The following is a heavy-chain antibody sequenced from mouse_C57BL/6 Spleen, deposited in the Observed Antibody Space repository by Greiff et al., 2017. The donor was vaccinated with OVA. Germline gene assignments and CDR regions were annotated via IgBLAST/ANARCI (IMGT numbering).Heavy chain of an antibody. CDR3: AREGYSNSCWYFDV. CDR1: GYTFTSYW. D-gene: IGHD2-5*01. J-gene: IGHJ1*03. V-gene: IGHV1-55*01. CDR2: IYPGSGST. Sequence: QVQLQQPGAELVKPGASAKMSCKASGYTFTSYWITWVKQRPGQGLEWIGDIYPGSGSTNYNEKFKSKATLTVDTSSSTAYMQLSSLTSEDSAVYYCAREGYSNSCWYFDVWGTGTTVTVSS.